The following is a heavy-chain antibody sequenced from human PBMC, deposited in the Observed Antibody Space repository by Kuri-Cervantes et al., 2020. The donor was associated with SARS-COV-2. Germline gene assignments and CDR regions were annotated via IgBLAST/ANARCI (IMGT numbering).Heavy chain of an antibody. D-gene: IGHD6-6*01. J-gene: IGHJ5*02. V-gene: IGHV4-39*01. CDR2: IYYSGST. CDR3: ASGYRSSLGWPDP. Sequence: SETLSLTCTVSGGSISSRSYYWDWIRQPPGKGRGWIGSIYYSGSTYYNPSVESRVTISVDTSKNQFSLKLSAVTAADTAVYDCASGYRSSLGWPDPWGQGTLVTVSS. CDR1: GGSISSRSYY.